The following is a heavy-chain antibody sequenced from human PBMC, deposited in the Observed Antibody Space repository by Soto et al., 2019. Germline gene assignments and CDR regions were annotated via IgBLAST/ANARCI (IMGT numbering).Heavy chain of an antibody. CDR1: GGSISSTNW. D-gene: IGHD6-19*01. CDR3: ASLDLAVAAYDY. Sequence: LSLTCAVSGGSISSTNWWSWVRQPPGRGLEWIGEIYHSGSTNSNPSLKSRVTISVDKSKNQFSLRLSSVTAADTAVYYCASLDLAVAAYDYWGQGTLVTVSS. CDR2: IYHSGST. V-gene: IGHV4-4*02. J-gene: IGHJ4*02.